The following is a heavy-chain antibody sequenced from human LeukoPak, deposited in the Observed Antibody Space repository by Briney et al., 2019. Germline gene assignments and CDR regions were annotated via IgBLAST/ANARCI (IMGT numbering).Heavy chain of an antibody. CDR1: GGSFSGYY. J-gene: IGHJ2*01. CDR3: AGSNFDWYFDL. Sequence: SETLSLTCAVYGGSFSGYYWSWIRQPPGKGLEWIGEINHSGSTNYNPSLKSRVTISVDTSKNQFSLKLTSVTAADTAVYYCAGSNFDWYFDLWGRGTLVTVSS. V-gene: IGHV4-34*01. CDR2: INHSGST. D-gene: IGHD4/OR15-4a*01.